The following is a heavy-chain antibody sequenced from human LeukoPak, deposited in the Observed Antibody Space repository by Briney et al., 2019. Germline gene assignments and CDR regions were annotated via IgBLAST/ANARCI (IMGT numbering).Heavy chain of an antibody. Sequence: ASVKVSCKVSRYTLTELSMHWVRQAPGKGLEWMGGFDPEDGETIYAQKFQGRVTMTEDTSTDTAYMELSSLRPEDTAVYYCATPGGEYVFDIWGQGTMVTVSS. J-gene: IGHJ3*02. CDR2: FDPEDGET. CDR3: ATPGGEYVFDI. V-gene: IGHV1-24*01. D-gene: IGHD3-16*01. CDR1: RYTLTELS.